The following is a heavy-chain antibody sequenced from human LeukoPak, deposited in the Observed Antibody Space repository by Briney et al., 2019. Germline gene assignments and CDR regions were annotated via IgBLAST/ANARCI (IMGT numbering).Heavy chain of an antibody. CDR2: IYTKGST. Sequence: PSETLSLTCSVSGGSISSGNFYWSWIRQTAGKSLEWIGRIYTKGSTNYNPSLKSRVTISLDTTKNQFSLSLSSATAADTALYYCAREIDYGGPYFYYYMDVWGKGTVVTVSS. D-gene: IGHD4-23*01. CDR1: GGSISSGNFY. CDR3: AREIDYGGPYFYYYMDV. J-gene: IGHJ6*03. V-gene: IGHV4-61*02.